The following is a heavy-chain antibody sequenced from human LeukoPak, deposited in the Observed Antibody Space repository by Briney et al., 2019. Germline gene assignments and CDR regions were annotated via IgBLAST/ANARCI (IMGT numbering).Heavy chain of an antibody. Sequence: GGSLRLSCAASGFTFSSYGMHWVRQAPGKGLEWVAVISYDGSNKYYADSVKGRFTISRDNSKNTLYLQMDSLRTEDTAVYFCAKLYNYGYINWGQGTLVTVSS. CDR2: ISYDGSNK. V-gene: IGHV3-30*18. D-gene: IGHD5-18*01. CDR1: GFTFSSYG. J-gene: IGHJ4*02. CDR3: AKLYNYGYIN.